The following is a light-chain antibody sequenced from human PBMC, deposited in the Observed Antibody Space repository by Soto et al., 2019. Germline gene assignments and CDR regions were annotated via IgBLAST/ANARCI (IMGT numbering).Light chain of an antibody. CDR2: GDS. Sequence: QSVLTQPASVSGSPGQSITISCTGTSSDVGNYNLVSWYQQHPGKAPKVMIYGDSKRPSGVSNRFFGSKSGNTASLTISGLQAEDEADYYCSSFTSSLTWVFGGGTKLTVL. V-gene: IGLV2-14*02. J-gene: IGLJ3*02. CDR3: SSFTSSLTWV. CDR1: SSDVGNYNL.